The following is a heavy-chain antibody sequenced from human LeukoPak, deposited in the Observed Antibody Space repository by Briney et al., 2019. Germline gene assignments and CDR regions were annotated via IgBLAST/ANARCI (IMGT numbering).Heavy chain of an antibody. J-gene: IGHJ4*02. CDR2: IYYSGST. CDR1: VGSISSGYYH. V-gene: IGHV4-30-4*01. Sequence: SESVYLTCTVSVGSISSGYYHWSWIRQAPGKGLEWIGYIYYSGSTYYNPSLKSRVTISVDTSKNQFSLKLSSVAAADTAVYYCARSPSLYFDYWGQGTLVTVSS. CDR3: ARSPSLYFDY.